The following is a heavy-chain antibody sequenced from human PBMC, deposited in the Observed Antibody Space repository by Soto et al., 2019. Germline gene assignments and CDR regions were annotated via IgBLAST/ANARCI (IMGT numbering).Heavy chain of an antibody. D-gene: IGHD3-3*01. J-gene: IGHJ6*02. CDR3: ARDRNGDCWSGPLGGMDV. CDR2: IWNDGSNK. CDR1: GFTFSSYG. Sequence: GGSLRLSCAPSGFTFSSYGMLWVRQAPGKGLEWVAVIWNDGSNKYYADSVKGRLTITRDNSKNPLYLQMNCLRAEDTAVYYCARDRNGDCWSGPLGGMDVWGQGTTVTVSS. V-gene: IGHV3-33*01.